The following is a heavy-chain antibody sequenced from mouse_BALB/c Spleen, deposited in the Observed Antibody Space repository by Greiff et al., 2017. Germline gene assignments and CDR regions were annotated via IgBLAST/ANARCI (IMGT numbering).Heavy chain of an antibody. J-gene: IGHJ3*01. V-gene: IGHV5-9-4*01. CDR1: GFTFSSYA. CDR3: ARGYYGSRAWFAY. Sequence: EVQLVESGGGLVKPGGSLKLSCAASGFTFSSYAMSWVRQSPEKRLEWVAEISSGGSYTYYPDTATGRFTISRDNAKNTLYLEMSSLRSEDTAMYYCARGYYGSRAWFAYWGQGTLVTVSA. CDR2: ISSGGSYT. D-gene: IGHD1-1*01.